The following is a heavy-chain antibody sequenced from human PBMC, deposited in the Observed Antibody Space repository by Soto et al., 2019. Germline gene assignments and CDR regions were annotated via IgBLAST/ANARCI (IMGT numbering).Heavy chain of an antibody. CDR3: ARSGSSGWYALDI. Sequence: QVHLQQWGAGLLKPSETLSLTCAVYGGSFTNYWNWIRQVPGKGLEWIGEINLIGNTNYNPSLKSRVTISVDTFRKQFSLKLTSVAAADTAVYYCARSGSSGWYALDIWGQGTLAIVSS. J-gene: IGHJ3*02. CDR2: INLIGNT. V-gene: IGHV4-34*01. CDR1: GGSFTNY. D-gene: IGHD6-19*01.